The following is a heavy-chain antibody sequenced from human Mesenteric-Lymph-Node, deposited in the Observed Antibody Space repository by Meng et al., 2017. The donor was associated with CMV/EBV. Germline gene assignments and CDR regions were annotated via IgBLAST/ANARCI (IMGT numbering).Heavy chain of an antibody. CDR1: DFTFSKYG. CDR2: ISTASSYK. Sequence: GESLKISCAASDFTFSKYGMNWVRQAPGKGLEWVSSISTASSYKYYADSVKGRFTISRDNVRQSPHLQMNSLRAEDTAVYYCVRGGSRAITNFGVLITGELGGYYDMDVWGQGTTVTVSS. J-gene: IGHJ6*02. CDR3: VRGGSRAITNFGVLITGELGGYYDMDV. D-gene: IGHD3-3*01. V-gene: IGHV3-21*04.